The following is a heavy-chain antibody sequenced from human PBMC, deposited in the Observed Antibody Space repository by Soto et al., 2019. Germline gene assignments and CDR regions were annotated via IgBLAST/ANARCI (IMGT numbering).Heavy chain of an antibody. Sequence: SVKVSCKPSGFSFTSAAIQWMRQARGQRPEWLGWIVVASGNRKYAEKFQDGVTITRDMSTSTAYMELNSLTSDDTAVYYCAADARGYSGYDYSYHGMDVWGQGTTVTVSS. CDR1: GFSFTSAA. CDR3: AADARGYSGYDYSYHGMDV. CDR2: IVVASGNR. J-gene: IGHJ6*02. V-gene: IGHV1-58*02. D-gene: IGHD5-12*01.